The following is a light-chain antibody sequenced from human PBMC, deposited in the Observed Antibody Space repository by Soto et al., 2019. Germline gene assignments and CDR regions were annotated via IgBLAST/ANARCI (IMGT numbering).Light chain of an antibody. Sequence: SYELTQPPSVSVSPGQPASITCSGEKLGDKYACWYQQKPGQSPVLVIYQDTNRPSGIPERFSGSNSGNTATLTISGTQAMDDADYYCQAWDSSTARVVFGGGTKLTVL. J-gene: IGLJ2*01. V-gene: IGLV3-1*01. CDR3: QAWDSSTARVV. CDR1: KLGDKY. CDR2: QDT.